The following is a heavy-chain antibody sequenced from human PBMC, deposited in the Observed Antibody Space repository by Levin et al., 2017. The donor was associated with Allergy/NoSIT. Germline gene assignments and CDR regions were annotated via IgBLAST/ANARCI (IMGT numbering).Heavy chain of an antibody. CDR1: GLDFAAYG. CDR3: AGRGVDY. CDR2: ISSGGGPI. D-gene: IGHD3-10*01. Sequence: QTGGSLRLSCITSGLDFAAYGMNWVRQAPGKGLEWLSHISSGGGPIFYADSVKGRFTISRDDAKKSLFLQMNNLRVEDTAVYYCAGRGVDYWGQGTLVTVSS. V-gene: IGHV3-48*04. J-gene: IGHJ4*02.